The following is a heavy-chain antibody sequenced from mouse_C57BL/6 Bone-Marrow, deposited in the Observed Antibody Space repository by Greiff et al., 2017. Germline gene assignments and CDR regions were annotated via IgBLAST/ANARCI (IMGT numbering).Heavy chain of an antibody. CDR3: ARPQLRRDYYAMDY. J-gene: IGHJ4*01. CDR2: ISNGGGST. D-gene: IGHD1-1*01. V-gene: IGHV5-12*01. Sequence: EVHLVESGGGLVQPGGSLKLSCAASGFTFSDYYMYWVRQTPEKRLEWVAYISNGGGSTYYPDTVKGRFTISRDNAKNTLYLQMSRLKSEDTAMYYCARPQLRRDYYAMDYWGQGTSVTVSS. CDR1: GFTFSDYY.